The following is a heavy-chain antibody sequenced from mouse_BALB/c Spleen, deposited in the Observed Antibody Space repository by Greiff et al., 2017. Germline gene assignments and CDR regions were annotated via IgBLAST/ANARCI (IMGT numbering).Heavy chain of an antibody. CDR3: ARRGSSYYAMDY. D-gene: IGHD1-1*01. CDR1: GYTFTNYW. V-gene: IGHV1-63*02. J-gene: IGHJ4*01. CDR2: IYPGGGYT. Sequence: QVQLQQSGAELVRPGTSVKMSCKAAGYTFTNYWIGWVKQRPGHGLEWIGDIYPGGGYTNYNEKFKGKATLTVDISSSTAYMQLKSLTSEDSAVYYCARRGSSYYAMDYWGQGTSVTVSS.